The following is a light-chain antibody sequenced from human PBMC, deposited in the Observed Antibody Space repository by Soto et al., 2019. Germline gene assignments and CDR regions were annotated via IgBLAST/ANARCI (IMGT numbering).Light chain of an antibody. V-gene: IGKV1-39*01. J-gene: IGKJ2*01. Sequence: DIQMTQSPSSLSASVRDRVTITCRASQSFSSYLNWYQQKPGKAPKLLIYAASSLQSGVPSRFSGSGSGTDFTLTISSLQPEDFATYYCQPSYSTLGYTFGQGTKLEIK. CDR3: QPSYSTLGYT. CDR1: QSFSSY. CDR2: AAS.